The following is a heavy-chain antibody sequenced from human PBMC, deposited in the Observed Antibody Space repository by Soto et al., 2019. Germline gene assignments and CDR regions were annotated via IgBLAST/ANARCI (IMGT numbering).Heavy chain of an antibody. CDR1: GASINSAAHY. D-gene: IGHD4-17*01. CDR2: IYYSGSS. J-gene: IGHJ4*02. V-gene: IGHV4-30-4*01. Sequence: QVHLQESGPGLVKPSQTLSLTCTVSGASINSAAHYWTWIRQPPGKGLEWIGHIYYSGSSSYNPSXKXXIALAVDTSKNQSSLRLNSVTAADTAVYYCAREDGDLAHDYWGQGTLVTVSS. CDR3: AREDGDLAHDY.